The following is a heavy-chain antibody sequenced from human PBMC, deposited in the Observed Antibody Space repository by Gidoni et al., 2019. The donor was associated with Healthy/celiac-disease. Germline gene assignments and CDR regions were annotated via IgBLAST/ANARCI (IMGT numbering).Heavy chain of an antibody. CDR2: ISYDGSNK. D-gene: IGHD3-10*01. CDR3: ARDPSSGPPHVYYYYYMDV. J-gene: IGHJ6*03. CDR1: GFTFSRYA. V-gene: IGHV3-30-3*01. Sequence: QVQLVESGGGVVQPGRSLRLSCAASGFTFSRYAMHWVRQAPGKGLAWVAVISYDGSNKYYADSVKGRFTISRDNSKNTLYLQMNSLRAEDTAVYYCARDPSSGPPHVYYYYYMDVWGKGTTVTVSS.